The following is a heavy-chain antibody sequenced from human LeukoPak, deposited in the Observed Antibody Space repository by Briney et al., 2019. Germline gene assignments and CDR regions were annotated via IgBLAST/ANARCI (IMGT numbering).Heavy chain of an antibody. CDR3: ARASSIAVAGGPYYYYYYYMDV. CDR2: ISASNGNT. D-gene: IGHD6-19*01. CDR1: GYTFTSYG. J-gene: IGHJ6*03. Sequence: ASVKVSCKASGYTFTSYGISWVRQAPGQGLEWMGWISASNGNTNYAQKLQGRVTMTTDTSTSTAYMELRSLRSDDTAVYYCARASSIAVAGGPYYYYYYYMDVWGKGTTVTVSS. V-gene: IGHV1-18*01.